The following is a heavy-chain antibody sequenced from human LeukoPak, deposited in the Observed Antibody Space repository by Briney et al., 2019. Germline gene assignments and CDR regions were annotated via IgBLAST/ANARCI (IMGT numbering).Heavy chain of an antibody. CDR3: AKKGGGVPAAIRTNWFDP. Sequence: PGGSLRLSCAASGFTFSSYAMSWVRQAPGKGLEWVSAISGSGGSTYYADSVKGRFTISRDNSKNTLYLQMNSLRAEDTAVYYCAKKGGGVPAAIRTNWFDPWGQGTLVTVSS. CDR1: GFTFSSYA. J-gene: IGHJ5*02. D-gene: IGHD2-2*01. V-gene: IGHV3-23*01. CDR2: ISGSGGST.